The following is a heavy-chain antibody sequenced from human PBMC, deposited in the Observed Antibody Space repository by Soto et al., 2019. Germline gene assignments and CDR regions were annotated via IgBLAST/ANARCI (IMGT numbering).Heavy chain of an antibody. CDR3: TDGMDV. J-gene: IGHJ6*02. V-gene: IGHV3-15*07. CDR2: VKSKSDGGTA. CDR1: GFRFTNAW. Sequence: GGSLRLSCAASGFRFTNAWMNWVRQAPGKGLEWVGRVKSKSDGGTADYAAPVKGRFTVSRDDSRNTLYLQMNSLKSEDTAVYYCTDGMDVWGQGTTVTVSS.